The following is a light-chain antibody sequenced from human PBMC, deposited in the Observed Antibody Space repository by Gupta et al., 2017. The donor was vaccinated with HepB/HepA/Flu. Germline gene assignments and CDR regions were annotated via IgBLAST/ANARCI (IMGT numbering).Light chain of an antibody. Sequence: QPVPTHPASVCGSPARSNTLPLTGTSSDVGDYNYFAWYQQNPGKAPKPLIYHVSYRPSGVSNRFSGSKSGNTASLAIYGLQAEDESDYYCSSYTSSSTLVFGGGTKLTVL. V-gene: IGLV2-14*01. J-gene: IGLJ2*01. CDR1: SSDVGDYNY. CDR3: SSYTSSSTLV. CDR2: HVS.